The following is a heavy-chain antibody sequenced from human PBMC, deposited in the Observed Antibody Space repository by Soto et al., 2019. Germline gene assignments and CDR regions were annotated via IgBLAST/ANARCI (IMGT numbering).Heavy chain of an antibody. Sequence: PGGSLRLSCAASGFTFSDYYMSWIRQAPGKGLEWVSYISSSGSTIYYADSVKGRFTISRDNAKNSLYLQMNSLRAEDTDVYYCARDLDCSGGSCYSEIGTFDYWGQGTLVTVSS. D-gene: IGHD2-15*01. V-gene: IGHV3-11*01. CDR3: ARDLDCSGGSCYSEIGTFDY. CDR2: ISSSGSTI. CDR1: GFTFSDYY. J-gene: IGHJ4*02.